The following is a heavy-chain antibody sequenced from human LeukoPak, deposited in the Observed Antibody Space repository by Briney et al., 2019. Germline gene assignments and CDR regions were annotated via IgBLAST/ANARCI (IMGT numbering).Heavy chain of an antibody. CDR2: ISGSGGST. CDR1: GFTFSSYA. D-gene: IGHD5-18*01. V-gene: IGHV3-23*01. CDR3: ARDPVDTPAGIY. J-gene: IGHJ4*02. Sequence: PGGSLRLSCAASGFTFSSYAMSWVRQAPGKGLEWVSAISGSGGSTYYADSVKGRFTISRDNSKNTLYLQMNSLRAEDTAVYFCARDPVDTPAGIYWGQGTLVTVSS.